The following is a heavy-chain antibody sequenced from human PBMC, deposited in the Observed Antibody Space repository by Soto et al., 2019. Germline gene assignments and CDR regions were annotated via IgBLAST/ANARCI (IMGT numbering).Heavy chain of an antibody. CDR3: TTSSIPYYDFWSGYYRYDY. J-gene: IGHJ4*02. V-gene: IGHV3-15*01. CDR2: IKSKTDGGTT. CDR1: GFTFSNAW. Sequence: GGSLRLSCAASGFTFSNAWMSWVRQAPGKGLEWVGRIKSKTDGGTTDYAAPVKGRFTISRDDSKNTLYLQMNSLKTEDTAVYYCTTSSIPYYDFWSGYYRYDYWGQGTLVTVSS. D-gene: IGHD3-3*01.